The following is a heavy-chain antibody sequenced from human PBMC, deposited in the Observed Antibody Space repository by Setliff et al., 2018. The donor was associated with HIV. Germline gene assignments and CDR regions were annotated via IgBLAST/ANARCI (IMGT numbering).Heavy chain of an antibody. V-gene: IGHV4-39*07. CDR2: IYYSGST. D-gene: IGHD1-26*01. CDR1: GGSMSSSSYY. CDR3: ARGSQWELLPYFDY. Sequence: SETLSLTCTVSGGSMSSSSYYWGWIRQPPGKGLEWIGSIYYSGSTYYNPSLKSRVTISVDTSKNQFSLKLSSVTAVDTAVFYCARGSQWELLPYFDYWGQGTLVTVSS. J-gene: IGHJ4*02.